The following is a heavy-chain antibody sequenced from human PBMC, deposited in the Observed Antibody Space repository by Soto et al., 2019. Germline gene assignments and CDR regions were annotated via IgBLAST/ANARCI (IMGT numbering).Heavy chain of an antibody. Sequence: SETLSLTCAVYGGSFSCYYWSWIRQPPGKGLEWIGEINHSGSTNYNPSLKSRVTISVDTSKNQFSLKLSSVTAADTAVYYCARGGSYXFWSGYYRGSYYYYGMDVWGQGTTVTVS. D-gene: IGHD3-3*01. CDR3: ARGGSYXFWSGYYRGSYYYYGMDV. J-gene: IGHJ6*02. CDR1: GGSFSCYY. V-gene: IGHV4-34*01. CDR2: INHSGST.